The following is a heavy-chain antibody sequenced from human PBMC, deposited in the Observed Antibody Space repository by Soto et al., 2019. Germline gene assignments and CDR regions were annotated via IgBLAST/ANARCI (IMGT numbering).Heavy chain of an antibody. CDR2: IKSTTDGGTT. J-gene: IGHJ4*02. Sequence: EVQLVEFGGGLVKPGGSLRLSCAASGLTFTSAWMSWVRQAPGKGLEWVGRIKSTTDGGTTDYAAPVKGRFTISRDDSKKTVYLQMNSLKTEDTAVYYWSTEGDNWELYYFAYWGQGTLVTVSS. V-gene: IGHV3-15*01. CDR1: GLTFTSAW. CDR3: STEGDNWELYYFAY. D-gene: IGHD1-20*01.